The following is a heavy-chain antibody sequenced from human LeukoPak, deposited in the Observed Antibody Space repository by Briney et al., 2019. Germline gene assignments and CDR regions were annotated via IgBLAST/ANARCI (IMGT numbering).Heavy chain of an antibody. CDR3: ATGRDTTGYWGH. Sequence: ASVTVSCKPSGYTFTSKTINWVRQAPGQGLEWMGWIDTNTGNPTYAQGFTGRVVFSLDTSVSTTYLQIYSLKAEDTAVYYCATGRDTTGYWGHWGQGSLVTVSS. J-gene: IGHJ4*02. D-gene: IGHD3-22*01. V-gene: IGHV7-4-1*01. CDR2: IDTNTGNP. CDR1: GYTFTSKT.